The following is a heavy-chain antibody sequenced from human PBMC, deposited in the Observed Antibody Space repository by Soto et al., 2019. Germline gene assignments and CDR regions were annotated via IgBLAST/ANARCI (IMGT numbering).Heavy chain of an antibody. CDR2: IYYSGST. CDR3: ARAAEYCISTSCYNYYGMDV. Sequence: GGSISSGDYYWSWIRQPPGKGLEWIGYIYYSGSTYYNPSLKSRVTISVDTSKNQFSLKLSSVTAADTAVYYCARAAEYCISTSCYNYYGMDVWGQGTTVTVSS. CDR1: GGSISSGDYY. V-gene: IGHV4-30-4*01. D-gene: IGHD2-2*01. J-gene: IGHJ6*02.